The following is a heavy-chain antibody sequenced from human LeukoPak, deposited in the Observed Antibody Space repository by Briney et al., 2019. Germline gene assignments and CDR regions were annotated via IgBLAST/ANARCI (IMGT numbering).Heavy chain of an antibody. J-gene: IGHJ5*02. Sequence: SETLSLTCTVSGGSISSYYWSWIRQPPGKGLEGIGYIYYSGSANYNPSLKSRVTISVDTSKNQFSLKLSSVTAADTAVYYCARDVGYYDFWSGYDMRFDPWGQGTLVTVSS. CDR1: GGSISSYY. CDR2: IYYSGSA. V-gene: IGHV4-59*01. CDR3: ARDVGYYDFWSGYDMRFDP. D-gene: IGHD3-3*01.